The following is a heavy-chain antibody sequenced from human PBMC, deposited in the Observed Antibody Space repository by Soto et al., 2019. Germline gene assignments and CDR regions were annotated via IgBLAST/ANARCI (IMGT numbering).Heavy chain of an antibody. CDR3: ARFRGDGHYTS. D-gene: IGHD3-22*01. CDR2: ISISGTTI. Sequence: QVQLVESGGGLVKPGGSLRLSCAASGFTLSDYYMTWIRQAPGKGLEWVSDISISGTTIHYADSVRGRFTISRDNPNNSLWVQMNTLRAADTAVYYFARFRGDGHYTSWGQGTLVTVSS. CDR1: GFTLSDYY. V-gene: IGHV3-11*01. J-gene: IGHJ4*02.